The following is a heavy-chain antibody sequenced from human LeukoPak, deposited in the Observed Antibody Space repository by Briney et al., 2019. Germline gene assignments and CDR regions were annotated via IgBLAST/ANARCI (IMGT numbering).Heavy chain of an antibody. D-gene: IGHD5/OR15-5a*01. CDR2: ISSNSSYI. Sequence: GGSLRLSCATSGFTFSTYSMNWVRQAPGKGLEWVSSISSNSSYIYYADSVKGRFTISRDNAKNSLYLQMNSLRAEDTAVYYCARDRSTDAFDVWGQGTMVIVSS. CDR3: ARDRSTDAFDV. V-gene: IGHV3-21*01. J-gene: IGHJ3*01. CDR1: GFTFSTYS.